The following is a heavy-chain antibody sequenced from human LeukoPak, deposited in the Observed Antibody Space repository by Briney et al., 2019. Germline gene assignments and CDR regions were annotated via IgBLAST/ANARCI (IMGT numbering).Heavy chain of an antibody. CDR1: CGSISSYC. Sequence: SETLSLTCTVDCGSISSYCWSWIRQPPGRGLEWIGYIYTSGTTNYNPSLKSRVTISVDTSKNQFSLKLSSVTAADTAVYYCARHSPRRGSGSYYRYYYYYMDVWGKGTTVTVSS. J-gene: IGHJ6*03. V-gene: IGHV4-4*09. CDR3: ARHSPRRGSGSYYRYYYYYMDV. CDR2: IYTSGTT. D-gene: IGHD3-10*01.